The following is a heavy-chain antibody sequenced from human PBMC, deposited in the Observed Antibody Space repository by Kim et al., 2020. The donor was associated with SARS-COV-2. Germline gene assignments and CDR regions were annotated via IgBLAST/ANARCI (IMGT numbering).Heavy chain of an antibody. CDR3: ARDLGVVREYGSSTAYYYYGMDV. J-gene: IGHJ6*02. V-gene: IGHV1-2*02. CDR1: GYTFTGYY. D-gene: IGHD6-6*01. Sequence: ASVKVSCKASGYTFTGYYMHWVRQAPGQGLEWMGWINPNSGGTNYAQKFQGRVTMTRDTSISTAYMELSRLRSDDTAVYYCARDLGVVREYGSSTAYYYYGMDVWGQGTTVTVSS. CDR2: INPNSGGT.